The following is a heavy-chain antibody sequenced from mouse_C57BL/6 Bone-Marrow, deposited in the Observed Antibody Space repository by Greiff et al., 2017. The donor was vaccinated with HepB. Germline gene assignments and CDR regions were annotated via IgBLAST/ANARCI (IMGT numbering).Heavy chain of an antibody. J-gene: IGHJ2*01. CDR1: GYTFTDYY. CDR2: INPNNGGT. CDR3: ARWGIMSRYFDY. Sequence: EVQLQQSGPELVKPGASVKISCKASGYTFTDYYMNWVKQSHGKSLEWIGDINPNNGGTSYNQKFKGKATLTVDKSSSTAYMELRSLTSEDSAVYYCARWGIMSRYFDYWGQGTTLTVSS. D-gene: IGHD1-1*01. V-gene: IGHV1-26*01.